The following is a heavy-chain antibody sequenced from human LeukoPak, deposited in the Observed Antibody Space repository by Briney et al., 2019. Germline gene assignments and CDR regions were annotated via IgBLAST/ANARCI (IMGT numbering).Heavy chain of an antibody. Sequence: WGSLTLSCAASGFTFSSYARCWGRQAPGKGREGGLAIIGCGGSTYYAHSVKGRFTISIDNSKNTLYLQMNSLSAEDTAVYSCATDGLGYCTNGGCRYNWFDPWGQGTLVTVSS. CDR3: ATDGLGYCTNGGCRYNWFDP. D-gene: IGHD2-8*01. V-gene: IGHV3-23*01. J-gene: IGHJ5*02. CDR1: GFTFSSYA. CDR2: IIGCGGST.